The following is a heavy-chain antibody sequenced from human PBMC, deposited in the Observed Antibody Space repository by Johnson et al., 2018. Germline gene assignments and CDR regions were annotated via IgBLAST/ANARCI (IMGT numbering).Heavy chain of an antibody. CDR3: AADPLFHYEFQH. Sequence: QLVQSGPEVRQPGTSVKVSCKTSGFTFPKSAVQWVRQARGQRLEWIGWIGVGRGNTNSAQKFQERVTIIRDMSTSTAYMELSSLRSEETAVYYCAADPLFHYEFQHWVQGTLVSVSS. J-gene: IGHJ1*01. V-gene: IGHV1-58*01. CDR2: IGVGRGNT. CDR1: GFTFPKSA. D-gene: IGHD3/OR15-3a*01.